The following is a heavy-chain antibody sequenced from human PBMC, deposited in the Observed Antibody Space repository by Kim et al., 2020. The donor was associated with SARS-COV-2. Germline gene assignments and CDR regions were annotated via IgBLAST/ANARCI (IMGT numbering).Heavy chain of an antibody. CDR3: AREPPGATGGFDY. CDR2: INLSSDRT. J-gene: IGHJ4*02. Sequence: ASVKVSCKASGYTFTSYYMHWVRQAAGQGLEWMGMINLSSDRTNYAQNFQGRLTMTRDTPTSTVYMELSSLRSEEAAMYYCAREPPGATGGFDYWGQGTLVTVSS. D-gene: IGHD1-1*01. CDR1: GYTFTSYY. V-gene: IGHV1-46*01.